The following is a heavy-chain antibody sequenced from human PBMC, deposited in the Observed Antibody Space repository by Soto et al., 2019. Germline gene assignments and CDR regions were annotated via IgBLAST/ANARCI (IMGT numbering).Heavy chain of an antibody. CDR2: IWYDGSNK. CDR1: GFTFSRYG. J-gene: IGHJ4*02. CDR3: VRNAEESFDY. V-gene: IGHV3-33*01. D-gene: IGHD3-10*01. Sequence: QVQLVESGGGVVQPGRSLRLSCAASGFTFSRYGMHWVRQAPGKGLEWVAVIWYDGSNKYYADSVKGRFTISRDNSKNPLYLQMNSLRAEDTAVYYCVRNAEESFDYWGQGTLVTVSS.